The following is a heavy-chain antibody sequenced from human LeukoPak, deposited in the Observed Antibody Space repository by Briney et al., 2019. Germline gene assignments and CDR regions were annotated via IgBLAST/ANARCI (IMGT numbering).Heavy chain of an antibody. V-gene: IGHV3-11*04. CDR2: ISSSGRTI. CDR1: GFTFSDYY. J-gene: IGHJ4*02. D-gene: IGHD3-10*01. CDR3: ARESDGTYYYGSGSY. Sequence: GGSLRLSCAASGFTFSDYYMSWIRQAPGKGLEWVSYISSSGRTIYYADSVKGRFTISRDNAKNSLYLQMNSLRAEDTAVYYCARESDGTYYYGSGSYWGQGTLVTVSS.